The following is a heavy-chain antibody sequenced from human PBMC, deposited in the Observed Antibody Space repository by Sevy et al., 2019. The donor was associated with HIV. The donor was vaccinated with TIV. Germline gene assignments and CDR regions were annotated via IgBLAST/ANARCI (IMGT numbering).Heavy chain of an antibody. V-gene: IGHV3-7*01. Sequence: GGSLRLSCAASGFTFSSYAMHWVRQAPGKGLEWVANINQDGSEKKFVRSVKGRFTISRDNAKNSVYLQMNSLTAEDTAVYYCARDRWAKYPEDGFDIWGQGTMVTVSS. J-gene: IGHJ3*02. CDR2: INQDGSEK. CDR3: ARDRWAKYPEDGFDI. CDR1: GFTFSSYA.